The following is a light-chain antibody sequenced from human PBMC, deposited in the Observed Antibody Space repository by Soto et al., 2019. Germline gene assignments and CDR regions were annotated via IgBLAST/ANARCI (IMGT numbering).Light chain of an antibody. CDR3: SSYTSSSTVV. Sequence: QSALTQPASVSGSLGQSITISCTGTSSDVGDYNYVAWYQQYPGKAPKLMIYEVSNRPSGVSTRFSGSKSGNTASLTISGLQAEDEADYYCSSYTSSSTVVFGGGTKLTVL. V-gene: IGLV2-14*01. CDR1: SSDVGDYNY. J-gene: IGLJ2*01. CDR2: EVS.